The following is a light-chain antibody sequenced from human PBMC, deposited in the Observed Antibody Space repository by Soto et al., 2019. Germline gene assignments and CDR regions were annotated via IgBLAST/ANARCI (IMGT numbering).Light chain of an antibody. CDR3: QQSYDTPWT. CDR2: AAY. Sequence: DIQMTQSPFSLSASIGDRVTITCRASQTILSFLNWYQQRPGKAPSLLIYAAYNLESGFPSRFSGSGSGTEFTLTISSLQPEDFATYYCQQSYDTPWTFGQGTKLEIK. CDR1: QTILSF. J-gene: IGKJ1*01. V-gene: IGKV1-39*01.